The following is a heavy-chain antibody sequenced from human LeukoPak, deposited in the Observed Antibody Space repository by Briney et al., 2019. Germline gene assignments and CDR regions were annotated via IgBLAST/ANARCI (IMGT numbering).Heavy chain of an antibody. J-gene: IGHJ5*02. CDR2: INPNSGGT. CDR1: GYTFTGYY. CDR3: ARDPRPSSGWFDP. D-gene: IGHD2-2*01. V-gene: IGHV1-2*02. Sequence: ASVKVSCKASGYTFTGYYMHWVRQAPGQGLEWMGWINPNSGGTNYAQKFQDRVTMTRDTSVSTAYMELSRLTSDDTAVYYCARDPRPSSGWFDPWGQGTLVTVSS.